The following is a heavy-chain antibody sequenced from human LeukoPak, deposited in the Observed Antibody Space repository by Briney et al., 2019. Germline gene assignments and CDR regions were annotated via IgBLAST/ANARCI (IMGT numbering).Heavy chain of an antibody. CDR3: ARIYDSSFIDY. CDR2: IDIGAST. Sequence: GGSLRLSCAASGFTVSSYYMSWVRQAPGKGLDWVSVIDIGASTYYADSVKGRFTISRDNSKNTLYLQMNSLRAEDTAVYYCARIYDSSFIDYWGQGALVTVSS. CDR1: GFTVSSYY. D-gene: IGHD3-22*01. V-gene: IGHV3-53*01. J-gene: IGHJ4*02.